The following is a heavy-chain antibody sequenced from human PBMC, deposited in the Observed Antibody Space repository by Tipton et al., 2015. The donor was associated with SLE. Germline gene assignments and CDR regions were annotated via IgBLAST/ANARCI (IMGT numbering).Heavy chain of an antibody. CDR3: ARDCSGGSCAQGSYYYGMDV. D-gene: IGHD2-15*01. J-gene: IGHJ6*02. CDR2: ISGSGGST. Sequence: SLRLSCAASGFTFSSYAMSWVRQAPGKGLEWVSAISGSGGSTYYADSVKGRFTISRDNSKNTLYLQMNSLRAEDTAVYYCARDCSGGSCAQGSYYYGMDVWGQGTTVTVSS. CDR1: GFTFSSYA. V-gene: IGHV3-23*01.